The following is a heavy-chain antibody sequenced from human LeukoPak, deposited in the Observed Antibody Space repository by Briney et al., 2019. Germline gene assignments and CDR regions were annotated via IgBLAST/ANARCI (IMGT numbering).Heavy chain of an antibody. CDR1: GFTFSSYW. D-gene: IGHD1-26*01. V-gene: IGHV3-74*01. CDR3: ARAVGGRFFAY. CDR2: IGGDGSIT. Sequence: GGSLRLSCAASGFTFSSYWMHWVRQAPGKGLVWVSRIGGDGSITNYADSVKGRFTISRDNAKNTLYLQMNSLRAEDTAVYYCARAVGGRFFAYWGQGSQVTVSP. J-gene: IGHJ4*02.